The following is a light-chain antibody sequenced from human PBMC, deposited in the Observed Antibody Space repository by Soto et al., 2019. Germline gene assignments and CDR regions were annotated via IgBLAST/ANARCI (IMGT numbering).Light chain of an antibody. CDR2: AAS. CDR1: QDISSW. V-gene: IGKV1-12*01. Sequence: DIQMTQSPSSVSASVGDRVTIACRASQDISSWLAWYQQKPGKAPKLLVYAASTLQGGVPSRFSGSGSGTDFTLTISTLQPEDFATYYCQQANSFPFTFGPGTKVDI. J-gene: IGKJ3*01. CDR3: QQANSFPFT.